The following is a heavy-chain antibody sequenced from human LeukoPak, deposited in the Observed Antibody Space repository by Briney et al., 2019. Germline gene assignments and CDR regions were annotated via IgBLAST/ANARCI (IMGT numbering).Heavy chain of an antibody. CDR1: GFTFIDYY. Sequence: GRTLRLSCAPSGFTFIDYYMNLILQAPGKVLEWVSYISSRGSSTNYEDSVKGRFTISRDNSKNILYLQMNSLRAEDTAVYFCAKDLTPDGLYELDSWGQGTLVTVSS. V-gene: IGHV3-11*05. CDR2: ISSRGSST. J-gene: IGHJ4*02. CDR3: AKDLTPDGLYELDS. D-gene: IGHD5/OR15-5a*01.